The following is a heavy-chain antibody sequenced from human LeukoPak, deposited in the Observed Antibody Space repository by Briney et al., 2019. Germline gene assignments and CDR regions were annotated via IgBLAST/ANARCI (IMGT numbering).Heavy chain of an antibody. J-gene: IGHJ4*02. Sequence: GGSLRLSCAASGFTFSSYAMSWVRQAPGKGLEWVSAISDSGGSTYYAASVRGRFAISRENSKNTLYLQMNNLRAEDTAVYYCAKDYIVVPAADYYFDYWGQGTLVTVSS. V-gene: IGHV3-23*01. CDR1: GFTFSSYA. D-gene: IGHD2-2*01. CDR2: ISDSGGST. CDR3: AKDYIVVPAADYYFDY.